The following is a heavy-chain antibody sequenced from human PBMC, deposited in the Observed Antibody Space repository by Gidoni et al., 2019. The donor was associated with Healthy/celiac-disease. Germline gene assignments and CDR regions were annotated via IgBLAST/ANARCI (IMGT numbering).Heavy chain of an antibody. J-gene: IGHJ6*03. V-gene: IGHV1-8*01. CDR2: MNPNSGNT. CDR1: GYPFTSYD. Sequence: QVQLVQSGAEVKKPGASVKVSCKASGYPFTSYDINWVRQATGQGLEWMGWMNPNSGNTGYAQKYQGRVTMTRNTSISTDYVELSSLRSEDTAVYYCARGVAGDYYYYYMDVWGKGTTVTVSS. CDR3: ARGVAGDYYYYYMDV. D-gene: IGHD2-15*01.